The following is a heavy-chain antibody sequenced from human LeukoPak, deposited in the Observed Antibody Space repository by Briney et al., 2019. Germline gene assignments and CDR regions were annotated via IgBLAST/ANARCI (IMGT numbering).Heavy chain of an antibody. J-gene: IGHJ3*02. CDR2: INHSGST. V-gene: IGHV4-34*01. CDR3: ATNYYDSSGYPLDAFDI. D-gene: IGHD3-22*01. Sequence: SETLSLTCAVYGGSFSGYYWSWIRQPPGKGLEWIGEINHSGSTNYNPSLKSRVTISVDTSKNQFSLKLSSVTAADTAVYYCATNYYDSSGYPLDAFDIWGQGTMVTVSS. CDR1: GGSFSGYY.